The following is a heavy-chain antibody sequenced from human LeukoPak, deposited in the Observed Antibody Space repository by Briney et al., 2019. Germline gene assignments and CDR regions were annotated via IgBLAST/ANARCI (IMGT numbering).Heavy chain of an antibody. Sequence: ASVKVSCKASGYTFTNYGIHWVRQEPGQGLEWMGWFIAYNGNTNYAQQLQSRVTMTTDTSTSTAYMELRSLRSDDTAVYYCARGPVRLYSYDSSANYFRWFDPWGQGTLVTVSS. CDR2: FIAYNGNT. J-gene: IGHJ5*02. CDR1: GYTFTNYG. CDR3: ARGPVRLYSYDSSANYFRWFDP. D-gene: IGHD3-22*01. V-gene: IGHV1-18*01.